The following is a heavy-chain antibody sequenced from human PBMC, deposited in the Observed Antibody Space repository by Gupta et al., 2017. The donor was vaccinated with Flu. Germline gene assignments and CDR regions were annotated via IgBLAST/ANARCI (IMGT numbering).Heavy chain of an antibody. Sequence: EVQLVESGGGLVQPGRSLRLSCAASGFTFDAYAMHWVRQAPGKGLEWVSGISWNSGSIGYADSVKGRFTISRDNAKNSLYLQMNSLRAEDTALYYCAKDYYYDSSGDWDGAFDIWGQGTMVTVSS. CDR2: ISWNSGSI. V-gene: IGHV3-9*01. D-gene: IGHD3-22*01. CDR3: AKDYYYDSSGDWDGAFDI. J-gene: IGHJ3*02. CDR1: GFTFDAYA.